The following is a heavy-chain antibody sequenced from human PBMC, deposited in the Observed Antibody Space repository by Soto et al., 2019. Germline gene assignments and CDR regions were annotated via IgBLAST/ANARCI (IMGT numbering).Heavy chain of an antibody. CDR1: GDTFTAYY. J-gene: IGHJ4*01. Sequence: ASVKVSFRASGDTFTAYYIHWVRQAPGQGLEWMGWISRNSRDTNNAQKFQGRVTMTRDAPTRTAYMELSRLRSDDTAVYYCASGAPSSAGPCLDFWGHGTLVTVSS. D-gene: IGHD6-13*01. CDR2: ISRNSRDT. CDR3: ASGAPSSAGPCLDF. V-gene: IGHV1-2*02.